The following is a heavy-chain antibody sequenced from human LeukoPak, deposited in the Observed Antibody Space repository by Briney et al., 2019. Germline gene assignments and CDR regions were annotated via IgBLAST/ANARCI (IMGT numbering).Heavy chain of an antibody. V-gene: IGHV3-30-3*01. J-gene: IGHJ4*02. CDR2: ISYDGSNK. CDR1: GFTFSSYA. Sequence: GGSLRLSCAASGFTFSSYAMHWVRQAPGKGLEWVAVISYDGSNKYYADSVKGRFTISRDNSKNTPYLQMNSLRAEDTAVYYCARDLGAPDCSGGSCYPDYWGQGTLVTVSS. D-gene: IGHD2-15*01. CDR3: ARDLGAPDCSGGSCYPDY.